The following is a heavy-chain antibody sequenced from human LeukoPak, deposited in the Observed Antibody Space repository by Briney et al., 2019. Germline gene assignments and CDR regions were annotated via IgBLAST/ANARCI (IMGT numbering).Heavy chain of an antibody. CDR1: GFTFTSSA. Sequence: GASVKVSCTASGFTFTSSAMQWVRQARGQRLEWIGWIVVGSGNTNYAQKFQERVTITRDTSISTAYMELSSLRSEDTAVYYCARDLRAGDGYNYPPGDIWGQGTMVTVSS. CDR2: IVVGSGNT. CDR3: ARDLRAGDGYNYPPGDI. D-gene: IGHD5-24*01. J-gene: IGHJ3*02. V-gene: IGHV1-58*02.